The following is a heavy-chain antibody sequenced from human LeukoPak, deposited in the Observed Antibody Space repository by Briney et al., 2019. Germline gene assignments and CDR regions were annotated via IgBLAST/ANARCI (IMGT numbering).Heavy chain of an antibody. V-gene: IGHV3-48*04. D-gene: IGHD4-17*01. CDR3: AREEDNSDQYLREDY. Sequence: GGSLRLSCAASGFTFSSYIMNWVRQAPGKGLEWVSHISSSSSTIYYAGSVKGRFTISRDNAKNSLYLQMNSLRAEDTAIYYCAREEDNSDQYLREDYWGQGTLVTVSS. CDR2: ISSSSSTI. CDR1: GFTFSSYI. J-gene: IGHJ4*02.